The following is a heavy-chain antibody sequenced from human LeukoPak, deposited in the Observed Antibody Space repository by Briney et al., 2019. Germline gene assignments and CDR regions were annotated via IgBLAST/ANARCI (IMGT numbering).Heavy chain of an antibody. J-gene: IGHJ4*02. CDR2: IFYSGHP. D-gene: IGHD6-25*01. Sequence: PSQTLSLTCSVSGGFNSRYYSSWVRQPLGKGLEWLGHIFYSGHPNFNTSLTSRIRMSVDTSKAQFSLDLASVIAADPAVYYFGRINPLGFFDLWGPGILVTVSS. CDR1: GGFNSRYY. V-gene: IGHV4-59*12. CDR3: GRINPLGFFDL.